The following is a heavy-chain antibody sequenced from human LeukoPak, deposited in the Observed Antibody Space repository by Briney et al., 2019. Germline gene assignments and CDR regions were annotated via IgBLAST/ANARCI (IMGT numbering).Heavy chain of an antibody. J-gene: IGHJ4*02. CDR1: GFTFSSYW. Sequence: ARGSLRLSCAASGFTFSSYWMSWVRQAPGKRLEWVANIKQDGSEKYYVDSVKGRFTISRDNAKNSLYLQMNSLGAEDTAVYYCARVYYDFWSRREYYFDYWGQGTLVTVSS. V-gene: IGHV3-7*01. CDR2: IKQDGSEK. CDR3: ARVYYDFWSRREYYFDY. D-gene: IGHD3-3*01.